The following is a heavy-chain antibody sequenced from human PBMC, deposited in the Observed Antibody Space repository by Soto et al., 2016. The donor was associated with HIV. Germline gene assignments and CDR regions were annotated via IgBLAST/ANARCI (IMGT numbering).Heavy chain of an antibody. CDR3: AKGSVTSSSWYYIPYYLDY. CDR2: ISGSGGST. Sequence: EVQLLESGGGLVQPGGSLRLSCAASGFTFSSYAMSWVRQAPGKGLEWVSAISGSGGSTYYADSVKGRFTISRDNSKNTLYLQMNSLRAEDTAVYYCAKGSVTSSSWYYIPYYLDYWGQGTLVTVSS. CDR1: GFTFSSYA. J-gene: IGHJ4*02. V-gene: IGHV3-23*01. D-gene: IGHD6-13*01.